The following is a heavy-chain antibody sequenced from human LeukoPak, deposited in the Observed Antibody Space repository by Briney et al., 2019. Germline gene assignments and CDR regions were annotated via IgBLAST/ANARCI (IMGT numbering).Heavy chain of an antibody. CDR2: ISGGGSTI. V-gene: IGHV3-11*04. J-gene: IGHJ4*02. CDR1: GFTFSDYY. Sequence: GGSLRLSCAASGFTFSDYYMSWIRQAPGKGLEWVSYISGGGSTIYYADSVKGRFTISRDNAKNSLYLQMNSLRAEDTAVYYCSRDIYYYDSSGYYFPGGSDYWGQGTLVTVSS. CDR3: SRDIYYYDSSGYYFPGGSDY. D-gene: IGHD3-22*01.